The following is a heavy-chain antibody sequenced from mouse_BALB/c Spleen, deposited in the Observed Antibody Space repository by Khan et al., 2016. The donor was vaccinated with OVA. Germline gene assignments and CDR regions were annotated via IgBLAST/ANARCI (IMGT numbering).Heavy chain of an antibody. D-gene: IGHD4-1*01. CDR1: GYSITSDYA. CDR2: ISYSGST. J-gene: IGHJ2*01. Sequence: EVQLVETGPGLVKPSQSLSLTCTVTGYSITSDYAWNWIRQFPGNKLEWMGYISYSGSTSYNPSLKSRISINRDSSKNQFFLQLNSVTTEDTATYYCARGWDVDYWGQGTTLTVSS. CDR3: ARGWDVDY. V-gene: IGHV3-2*02.